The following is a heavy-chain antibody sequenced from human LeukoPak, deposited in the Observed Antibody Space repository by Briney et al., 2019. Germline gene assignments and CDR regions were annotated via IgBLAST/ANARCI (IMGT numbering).Heavy chain of an antibody. D-gene: IGHD2-15*01. V-gene: IGHV1-3*01. CDR3: ARDPLYCSSGSCFDY. CDR2: INAGNGNT. Sequence: ASVKVSCKASGYTFTSYAMHWVRQAPGQRLEWMGWINAGNGNTKYSQKFQGRVTITRDTSASTAYKELSSLRSEDTAVYYCARDPLYCSSGSCFDYWGQGTLVTVSS. J-gene: IGHJ4*02. CDR1: GYTFTSYA.